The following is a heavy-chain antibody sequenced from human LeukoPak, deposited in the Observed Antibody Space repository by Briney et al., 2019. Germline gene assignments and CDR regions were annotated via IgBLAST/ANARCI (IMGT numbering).Heavy chain of an antibody. CDR1: GFTFSNYW. CDR3: ARDRYGSGSYSGYRFDY. J-gene: IGHJ4*02. CDR2: IKQDGSEK. Sequence: PGGSLRLSCAASGFTFSNYWMSWVRQAPGKGLEWVGNIKQDGSEKYYVDSVKGRFTISRDNAKKSLYVQMNSLRAEDTAVYYCARDRYGSGSYSGYRFDYWGQGTLVSVSS. D-gene: IGHD3-10*01. V-gene: IGHV3-7*01.